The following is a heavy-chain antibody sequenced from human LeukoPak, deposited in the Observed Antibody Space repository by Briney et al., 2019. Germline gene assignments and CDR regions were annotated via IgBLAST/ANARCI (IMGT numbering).Heavy chain of an antibody. CDR3: AKALTIAGSWPHYYYYYYMDV. D-gene: IGHD3-9*01. J-gene: IGHJ6*03. V-gene: IGHV3-30*02. CDR1: GFTFSSYG. Sequence: PGGSLRLSCAASGFTFSSYGMHWVRQAPGKGLEWVAFIRYDGSNKYYADSVKGRFTISRDNSKNTLYLQMNSLRAEDTAVYYCAKALTIAGSWPHYYYYYYMDVWGKGTTVTISS. CDR2: IRYDGSNK.